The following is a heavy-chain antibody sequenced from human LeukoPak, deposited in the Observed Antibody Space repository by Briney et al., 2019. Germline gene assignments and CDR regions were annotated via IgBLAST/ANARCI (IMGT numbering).Heavy chain of an antibody. D-gene: IGHD1-26*01. J-gene: IGHJ4*02. CDR2: ISSSSSYI. CDR3: ARDKGAEGVDY. CDR1: GFTFSSYS. V-gene: IGHV3-21*01. Sequence: GGSLRLSCAASGFTFSSYSMNWVRQAPGKGLEWVSSISSSSSYIYYADSVKGRFTISRDNAKNSLYLQMNGLRAEDTAVYYCARDKGAEGVDYWGQGTLVTVSS.